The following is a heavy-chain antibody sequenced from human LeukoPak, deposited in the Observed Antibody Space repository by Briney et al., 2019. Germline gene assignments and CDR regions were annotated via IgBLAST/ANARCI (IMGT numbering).Heavy chain of an antibody. Sequence: AGGSLRLSCAASGFTFSSYWMHWVRKAPGKGLVWVSRINSDGSSTSYADSVKGRFTISRDNAKNSLYLQMNSLRAEDTAVYYCAREGYYYDSSGFLRYWGQGTLVTVSS. J-gene: IGHJ4*02. CDR3: AREGYYYDSSGFLRY. CDR1: GFTFSSYW. D-gene: IGHD3-22*01. V-gene: IGHV3-74*01. CDR2: INSDGSST.